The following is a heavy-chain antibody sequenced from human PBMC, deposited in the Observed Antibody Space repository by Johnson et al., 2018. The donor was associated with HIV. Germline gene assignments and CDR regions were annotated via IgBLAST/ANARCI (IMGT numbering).Heavy chain of an antibody. J-gene: IGHJ3*02. CDR3: ARDMKGQPVRSDGAFDI. CDR2: ISYDGSNK. D-gene: IGHD6-6*01. Sequence: RLVESGGGVVQPGRSLRLSCAASGFTLSSYGMHWVRQAPGKGLEWVAVISYDGSNKYYVDSVKGRFTISRDNAKNSLYLQMNSLRAEDTAVYYCARDMKGQPVRSDGAFDIWGQGTMVTVSS. V-gene: IGHV3-30*03. CDR1: GFTLSSYG.